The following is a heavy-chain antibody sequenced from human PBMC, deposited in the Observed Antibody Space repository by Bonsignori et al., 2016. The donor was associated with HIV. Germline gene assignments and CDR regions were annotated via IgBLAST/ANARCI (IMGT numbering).Heavy chain of an antibody. CDR3: AKDTSGGPFKYFDY. Sequence: WIRQPPGKGLEWVSVISGSGRNTYYTDSVKGRFTISRDNSKNTLFLQMNSLRAEDTAVYYCAKDTSGGPFKYFDYWGQGTLVTVSS. J-gene: IGHJ4*02. V-gene: IGHV3-23*01. D-gene: IGHD3-16*01. CDR2: ISGSGRNT.